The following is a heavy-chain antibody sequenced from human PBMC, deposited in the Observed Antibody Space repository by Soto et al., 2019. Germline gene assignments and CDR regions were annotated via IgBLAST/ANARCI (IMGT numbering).Heavy chain of an antibody. CDR1: GYSFTSYV. Sequence: QVQLVQSGAEVKKPGASVKISCKASGYSFTSYVLHWVRQAPGQSLERMGWINAGNGNTKVSQKFQDRVTVTRDTSASTVYMEMSSLRPEDTAVYYCAREYGSYDRSGVLVYWYFDPWGRGTLVTVSS. CDR2: INAGNGNT. J-gene: IGHJ2*01. CDR3: AREYGSYDRSGVLVYWYFDP. V-gene: IGHV1-3*01. D-gene: IGHD3-22*01.